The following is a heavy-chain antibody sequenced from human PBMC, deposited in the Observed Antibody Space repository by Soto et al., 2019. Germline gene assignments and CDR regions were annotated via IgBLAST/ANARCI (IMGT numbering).Heavy chain of an antibody. Sequence: SETLSLTCTVSGGSISSYYWGWIRQPPGKGLEWIGSIYYSGSTYYNPSLKSRVTISVDTSKNQFSLKLSSVTAADTAVYYCARLSSGPRGRDYWGQGTLVTVSS. V-gene: IGHV4-39*01. D-gene: IGHD3-22*01. CDR2: IYYSGST. CDR3: ARLSSGPRGRDY. CDR1: GGSISSYY. J-gene: IGHJ4*02.